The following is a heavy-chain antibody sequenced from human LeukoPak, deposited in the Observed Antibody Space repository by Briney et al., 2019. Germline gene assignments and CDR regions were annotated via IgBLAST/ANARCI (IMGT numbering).Heavy chain of an antibody. Sequence: SETLSLTCSVSGGSISSYYWTWIRQPPGKGLEWIGYVYYSGSTNYNPALKSRVTISVDTSKKQFSLKLRSVTAADTAVYYCAREGPFSGSYAAYHFDLWGQGTLVTVSS. V-gene: IGHV4-59*01. CDR1: GGSISSYY. J-gene: IGHJ4*02. CDR2: VYYSGST. CDR3: AREGPFSGSYAAYHFDL. D-gene: IGHD1-26*01.